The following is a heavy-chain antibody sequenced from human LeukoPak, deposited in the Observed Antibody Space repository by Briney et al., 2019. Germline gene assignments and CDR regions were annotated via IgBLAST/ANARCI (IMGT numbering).Heavy chain of an antibody. CDR1: GYTFTNYA. CDR2: ISAYNDNA. V-gene: IGHV1-18*01. Sequence: ASVKVSCKASGYTFTNYAISWVRQAPGQGLEWMAWISAYNDNANYAQKFQGRVTTTTDTSTTTAYLELRSLRSDDTAVYYCARAPMAAATRVDYWGQGTLVTVSS. J-gene: IGHJ4*02. D-gene: IGHD2-15*01. CDR3: ARAPMAAATRVDY.